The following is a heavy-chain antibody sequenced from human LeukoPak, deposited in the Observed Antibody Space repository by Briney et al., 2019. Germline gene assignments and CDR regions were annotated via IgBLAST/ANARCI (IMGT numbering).Heavy chain of an antibody. CDR2: IKQDGSEK. Sequence: PGGSLRLSCAASGFTFSSYAMSWVRQAPGKGLEWVANIKQDGSEKYYVDSVKGRFTISRDNAKNSLYLQMNSLRAEDTAVYYCARGDGDYEQFDYWGQGTLVTVSS. J-gene: IGHJ4*02. D-gene: IGHD4-17*01. V-gene: IGHV3-7*04. CDR1: GFTFSSYA. CDR3: ARGDGDYEQFDY.